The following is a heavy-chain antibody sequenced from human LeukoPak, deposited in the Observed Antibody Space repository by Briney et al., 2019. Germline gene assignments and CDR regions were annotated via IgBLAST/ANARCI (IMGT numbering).Heavy chain of an antibody. V-gene: IGHV1-18*01. Sequence: ASVKVSCKASGYTLTNYGFTWVRQAPGRGLEWMGWINPYNGYTIYAQKLQGRVTLTTDTSTGTAYMDLRSLRSDDTAVYYCARDEVYGHRDFDYWGQGTLVTVSS. CDR1: GYTLTNYG. CDR3: ARDEVYGHRDFDY. J-gene: IGHJ4*02. D-gene: IGHD4-17*01. CDR2: INPYNGYT.